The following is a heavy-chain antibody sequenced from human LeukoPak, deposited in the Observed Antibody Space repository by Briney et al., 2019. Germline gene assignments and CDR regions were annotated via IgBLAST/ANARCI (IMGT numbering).Heavy chain of an antibody. D-gene: IGHD2-2*01. J-gene: IGHJ6*04. CDR3: ARDQDIVVVPAASFSAV. CDR2: IYYSGST. Sequence: PSETLSLTCTVSGGSISSGDYYWSWIRQPPGKGLEWIGYIYYSGSTYCNPSLKSRVTISVDTSKNQFSLKLSSVTAADTAVYYCARDQDIVVVPAASFSAVWGKGTTVTVSS. V-gene: IGHV4-30-4*08. CDR1: GGSISSGDYY.